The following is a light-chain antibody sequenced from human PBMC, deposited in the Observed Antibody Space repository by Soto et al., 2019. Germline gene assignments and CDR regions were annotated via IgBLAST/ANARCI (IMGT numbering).Light chain of an antibody. J-gene: IGLJ2*01. CDR1: SSDVGGYNY. Sequence: QSALTQPPSASGSPGQSVTISCTGTSSDVGGYNYVSWYQQHPGKAPKLMIYEVTKRPSGVPDRFSGSKSGNTASLTVSGLQAEDEADYYCISSAGSNNWGVFGGGTKLTVL. CDR3: ISSAGSNNWGV. V-gene: IGLV2-8*01. CDR2: EVT.